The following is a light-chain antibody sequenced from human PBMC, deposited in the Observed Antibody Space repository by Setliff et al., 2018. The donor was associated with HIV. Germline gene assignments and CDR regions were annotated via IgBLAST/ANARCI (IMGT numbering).Light chain of an antibody. J-gene: IGLJ2*01. CDR2: EVS. V-gene: IGLV2-14*01. Sequence: SALTQPASVSGSPGQSITISCTGTSSDVGGYNYVSWYQQHPGKAPKLMIFEVSNRPSGVSDRFSGSKSANTASLTISGLQAEDEADYYCCSYTNISTLIFGGGTKVTVL. CDR1: SSDVGGYNY. CDR3: CSYTNISTLI.